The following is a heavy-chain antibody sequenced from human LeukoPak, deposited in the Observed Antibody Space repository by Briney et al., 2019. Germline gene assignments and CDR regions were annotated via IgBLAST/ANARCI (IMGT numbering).Heavy chain of an antibody. CDR2: IYYSGST. D-gene: IGHD5-18*01. J-gene: IGHJ5*02. CDR1: GGSISSYY. V-gene: IGHV4-59*01. CDR3: ARGPHGDTAMVWIRFDP. Sequence: ASETLSLTCTVSGGSISSYYWSWIRQPPGKGLEWIGYIYYSGSTNYNPSLKSRVTISVDTSKNQFSLKLSSVTAADTAVYYCARGPHGDTAMVWIRFDPWGQGTLVTVSS.